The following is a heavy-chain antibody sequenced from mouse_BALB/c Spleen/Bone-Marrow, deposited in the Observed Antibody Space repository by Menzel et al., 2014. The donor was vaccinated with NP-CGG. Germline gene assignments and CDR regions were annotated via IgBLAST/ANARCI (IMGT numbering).Heavy chain of an antibody. J-gene: IGHJ3*01. CDR1: GFNIKDTY. V-gene: IGHV14-3*02. CDR2: IDPASGNT. D-gene: IGHD1-1*01. CDR3: AAYYYVSSYGFAY. Sequence: EVKLVESGAELVKPGASVKLSCTASGFNIKDTYMHWVKQRPEQALEWIGRIDPASGNTKFDPKFQGKATIASDTSSNTAYLQLSSLTSEDTAVYYCAAYYYVSSYGFAYWGQGTLVTVSA.